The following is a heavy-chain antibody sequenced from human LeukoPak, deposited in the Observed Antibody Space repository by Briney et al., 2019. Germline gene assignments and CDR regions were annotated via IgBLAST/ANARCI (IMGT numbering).Heavy chain of an antibody. J-gene: IGHJ3*02. CDR2: MNPNSGNT. D-gene: IGHD3-3*01. CDR1: GYTFTNYD. CDR3: ARGTQITIFGVVIRLYAFDI. Sequence: ASVKVSCKASGYTFTNYDINWVRQATGQGLEWMGWMNPNSGNTGYAQKFQGRVTITRNTSISTAYMELSSLRSEDTAVYYCARGTQITIFGVVIRLYAFDIWGQGTMVTVSS. V-gene: IGHV1-8*01.